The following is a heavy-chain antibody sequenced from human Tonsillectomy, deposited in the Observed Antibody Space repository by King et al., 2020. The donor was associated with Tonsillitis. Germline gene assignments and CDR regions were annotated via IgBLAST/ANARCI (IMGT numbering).Heavy chain of an antibody. CDR3: AGGEWELPFDY. V-gene: IGHV4-61*01. J-gene: IGHJ4*02. Sequence: QLQESGPGLVKPSETLSLTCSVSGGSISSGSFYWSWIRQPPGKGLEWIGYIYHSGITNYNPSLKSRVTMSVDTSKNQFSLKLSSVTAADTAVYYCAGGEWELPFDYWGQGTLVSVSS. CDR1: GGSISSGSFY. D-gene: IGHD1-26*01. CDR2: IYHSGIT.